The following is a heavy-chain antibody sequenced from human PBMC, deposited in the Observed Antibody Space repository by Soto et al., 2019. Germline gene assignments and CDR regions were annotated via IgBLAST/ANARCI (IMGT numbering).Heavy chain of an antibody. CDR2: IKSKTDGGTT. J-gene: IGHJ6*03. CDR3: TTDGPYSSSWWTNYYYYYMDV. Sequence: PGGSLRLSCAASGFTFGNAWMSWVRQAPGKGLEWVGRIKSKTDGGTTDYAAPVKGRFTISRDDSKNTLYLQMNSLKTEDTAVYYCTTDGPYSSSWWTNYYYYYMDVWGKGTTVTVSS. V-gene: IGHV3-15*01. D-gene: IGHD6-13*01. CDR1: GFTFGNAW.